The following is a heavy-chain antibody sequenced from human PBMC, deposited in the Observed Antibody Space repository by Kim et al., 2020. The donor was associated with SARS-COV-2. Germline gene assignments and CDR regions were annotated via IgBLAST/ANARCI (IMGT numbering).Heavy chain of an antibody. CDR3: TRDRVVVVAATPGPGGF. V-gene: IGHV3-49*03. J-gene: IGHJ4*02. CDR1: GFTLGDYA. D-gene: IGHD2-15*01. CDR2: IRSKAYGGTT. Sequence: GGSLRLSCRASGFTLGDYAMSWFRQAPGKGLEWVGFIRSKAYGGTTEYAASVKGRFSISRDDFKSIAYLQMNSLKTEDTAVYYCTRDRVVVVAATPGPGGFWGQGTLVTVSS.